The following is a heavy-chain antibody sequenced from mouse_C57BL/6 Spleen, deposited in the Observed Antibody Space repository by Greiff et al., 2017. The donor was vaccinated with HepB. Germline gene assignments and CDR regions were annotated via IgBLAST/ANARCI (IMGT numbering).Heavy chain of an antibody. D-gene: IGHD3-2*02. CDR1: GFTFSDAW. V-gene: IGHV6-6*01. J-gene: IGHJ3*01. Sequence: EVMLVESGGGLVQPGGSMKLSCAASGFTFSDAWMDWVRQSPEKGLEWVAEIRNKANNHATYYAESVKGRFTISRDDSKSSVYLQMNSLRAEDTGIYYCTGGQLRLPFAYWGQGTLVTVSA. CDR2: IRNKANNHAT. CDR3: TGGQLRLPFAY.